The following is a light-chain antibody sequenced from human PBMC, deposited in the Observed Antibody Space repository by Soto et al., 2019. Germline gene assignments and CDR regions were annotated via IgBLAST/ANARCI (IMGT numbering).Light chain of an antibody. Sequence: EIVLTQSPATLSLSPGERATLSCRASQSVSTYLAWYQQKPGQAPRLLIYDASNRATGIPSRFSGSGSGTDCTLTISSLEPEDFADYYCQQRSNWPSLTFGGGTKVEIK. CDR3: QQRSNWPSLT. CDR1: QSVSTY. J-gene: IGKJ4*01. CDR2: DAS. V-gene: IGKV3-11*01.